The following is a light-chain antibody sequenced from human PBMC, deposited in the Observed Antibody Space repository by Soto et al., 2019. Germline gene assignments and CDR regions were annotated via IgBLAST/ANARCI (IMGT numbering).Light chain of an antibody. J-gene: IGLJ1*01. Sequence: QSVLTQPPSASGSPGQSVTISCTGTSSDVGGYNYVSWYQQYPGKAPKLMIYEVNKRPSGVPDRFSGSESGNTASLTVSGLQAEDEADYYCSSYAGSILYVFGTGTKLTVL. CDR2: EVN. V-gene: IGLV2-8*01. CDR3: SSYAGSILYV. CDR1: SSDVGGYNY.